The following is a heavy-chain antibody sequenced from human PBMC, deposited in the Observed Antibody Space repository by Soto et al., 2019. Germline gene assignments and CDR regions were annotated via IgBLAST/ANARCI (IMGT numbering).Heavy chain of an antibody. J-gene: IGHJ4*02. Sequence: ESLKISCKSSGYSFISYWIGWVRQMPGKGLEWMGIIYPGDSETRYSPPFQGQVTISADKSINTAYLHWSSLKASDTAMYYCALLEGSCSGGNCYPDYWGQGTLVTVS. V-gene: IGHV5-51*06. CDR2: IYPGDSET. CDR3: ALLEGSCSGGNCYPDY. D-gene: IGHD2-15*01. CDR1: GYSFISYW.